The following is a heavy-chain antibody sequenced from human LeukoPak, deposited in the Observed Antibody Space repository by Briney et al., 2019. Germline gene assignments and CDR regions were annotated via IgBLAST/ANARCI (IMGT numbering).Heavy chain of an antibody. V-gene: IGHV3-64*01. D-gene: IGHD3-22*01. CDR2: ITNNGGST. Sequence: GGSLRLSCAASGFTFSGYAMHWVRQAPGKGLEYVSAITNNGGSTYYPNSVKGRFTISRDNSKNTLYLQMGSLRAEDMAVYYCARSLYYYDSSGYRWFDPWGQGTLVTVSS. J-gene: IGHJ5*02. CDR1: GFTFSGYA. CDR3: ARSLYYYDSSGYRWFDP.